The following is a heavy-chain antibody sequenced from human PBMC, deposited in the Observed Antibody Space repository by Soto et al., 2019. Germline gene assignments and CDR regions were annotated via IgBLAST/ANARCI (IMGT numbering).Heavy chain of an antibody. J-gene: IGHJ4*02. D-gene: IGHD6-13*01. Sequence: PSETLSLTCTVSGGSISSGGYYWSWIRQHPGKGLEWIGYIYYSGSTYYNPSLKSRVTISVDTSKNQFSLRLTSVTAADTAVYYCARYNAASGTYYFDFWGQGALVTVSS. CDR3: ARYNAASGTYYFDF. CDR1: GGSISSGGYY. V-gene: IGHV4-31*03. CDR2: IYYSGST.